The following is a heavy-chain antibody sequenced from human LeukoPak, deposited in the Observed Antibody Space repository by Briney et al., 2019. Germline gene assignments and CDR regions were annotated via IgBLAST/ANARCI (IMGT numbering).Heavy chain of an antibody. J-gene: IGHJ4*02. D-gene: IGHD6-19*01. CDR1: GFTFSSYA. CDR3: AKTTTGYSSGRFPGWPVDY. CDR2: IFGSGGST. Sequence: GGSLRLSCAASGFTFSSYAMYWVRQAPGKGLGWVSGIFGSGGSTHYADSVKGRFTISRDNSKNTVYLQMNSLRAEDTAVYYCAKTTTGYSSGRFPGWPVDYWGQGTLVTVSS. V-gene: IGHV3-23*01.